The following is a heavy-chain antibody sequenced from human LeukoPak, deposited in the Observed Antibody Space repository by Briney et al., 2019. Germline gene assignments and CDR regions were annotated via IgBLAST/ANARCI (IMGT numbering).Heavy chain of an antibody. D-gene: IGHD3-3*02. V-gene: IGHV4-59*08. Sequence: PSETLSLTCTVSGGSISSYYWSWIRQPPGKGLEWIGYIYYSGSTNYNPSLKSRVTISVDTSKNQFSLKLSSVTAADTAVYYCARLSLGPNWFDPWGQGTLVTVSS. CDR2: IYYSGST. CDR1: GGSISSYY. CDR3: ARLSLGPNWFDP. J-gene: IGHJ5*02.